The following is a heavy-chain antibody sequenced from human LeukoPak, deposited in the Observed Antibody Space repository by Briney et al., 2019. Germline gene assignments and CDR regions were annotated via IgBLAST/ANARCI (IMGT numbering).Heavy chain of an antibody. Sequence: EASVKVSFTSSGGTFSSYAISWVRQAPGQGLEWMGGIIPIFDIADYAQKFQGRVTITADESTRTAYMELSSLRSEDTAVYYCSRGYYDTSGPHPYNYYMDVWGQGTTVTVSS. V-gene: IGHV1-69*13. J-gene: IGHJ6*03. D-gene: IGHD3-22*01. CDR1: GGTFSSYA. CDR2: IIPIFDIA. CDR3: SRGYYDTSGPHPYNYYMDV.